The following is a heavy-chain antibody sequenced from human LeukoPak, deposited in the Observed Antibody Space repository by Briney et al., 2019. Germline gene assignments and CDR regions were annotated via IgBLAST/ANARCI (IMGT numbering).Heavy chain of an antibody. V-gene: IGHV3-66*04. J-gene: IGHJ4*02. CDR2: IYSGGTI. CDR1: GFTFSSYW. D-gene: IGHD2-15*01. Sequence: GGSLRLSCAASGFTFSSYWMSWVRQAPGRGLEWVSVIYSGGTIYYADSVKGRFTISRDNSKNTLFLQMNSLRAEDTAVYYCAKQLGYCSDGSCYFPYWGQGTLVTVSS. CDR3: AKQLGYCSDGSCYFPY.